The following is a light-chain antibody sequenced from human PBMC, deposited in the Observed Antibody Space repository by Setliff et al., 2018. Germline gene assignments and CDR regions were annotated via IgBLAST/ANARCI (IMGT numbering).Light chain of an antibody. CDR3: QQRGSWPPT. V-gene: IGKV3-11*01. CDR1: QNIHRY. Sequence: EIVLAQSPGSLSLSPGERATLSCRASQNIHRYLAWYQQKPGQAPRLVISDVSHRAAGIPARFSGSGSGTDFTLSISSLEPEDCAIYYCQQRGSWPPTFGQGTRLEIK. CDR2: DVS. J-gene: IGKJ5*01.